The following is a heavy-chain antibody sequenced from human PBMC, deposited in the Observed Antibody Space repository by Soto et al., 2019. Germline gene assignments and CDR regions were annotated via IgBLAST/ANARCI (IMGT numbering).Heavy chain of an antibody. V-gene: IGHV1-46*01. Sequence: SVKVSRNTSGCSFTSYYMHWVRQAPGQGLEWMGIINPSGGSTSYAQKFQGRVTMTRDTSTSTVYMELSSLRSEEKAVYYCARPEGPDRGWGHGTRVTVSS. CDR2: INPSGGST. CDR3: ARPEGPDRG. CDR1: GCSFTSYY. D-gene: IGHD3-10*01. J-gene: IGHJ4*01.